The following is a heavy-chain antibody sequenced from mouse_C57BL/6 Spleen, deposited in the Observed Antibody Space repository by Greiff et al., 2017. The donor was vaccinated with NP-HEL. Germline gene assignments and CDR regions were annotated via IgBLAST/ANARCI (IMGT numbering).Heavy chain of an antibody. J-gene: IGHJ2*01. D-gene: IGHD2-4*01. CDR3: ASGGLRLFDY. V-gene: IGHV1-50*01. Sequence: VQLQQPGAELVKPGASVKLSCKASGYTFTSYWMQWVKQRPGQGLEWIGEIDPSDSYTNYNQKFKGKATLTVDTSSSTAYMQLSSLTSEDSAVYYCASGGLRLFDYWGQGTTLTVSS. CDR2: IDPSDSYT. CDR1: GYTFTSYW.